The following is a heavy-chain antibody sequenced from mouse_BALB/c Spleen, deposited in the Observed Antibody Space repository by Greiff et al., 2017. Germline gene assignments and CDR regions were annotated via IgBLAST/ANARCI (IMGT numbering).Heavy chain of an antibody. CDR1: GYTFTSYW. CDR2: IYPGDGDT. Sequence: QVQLQQSGAELARPGASVKLSCKASGYTFTSYWMQWVKQRPGQGLKWIGAIYPGDGDTRYTQKFKGKATLTADKSSSTAYMQLSSLASEDSAVYYCARRDYGSSYGYFDYWGQGTTLTVSS. V-gene: IGHV1-87*01. CDR3: ARRDYGSSYGYFDY. J-gene: IGHJ2*01. D-gene: IGHD1-1*01.